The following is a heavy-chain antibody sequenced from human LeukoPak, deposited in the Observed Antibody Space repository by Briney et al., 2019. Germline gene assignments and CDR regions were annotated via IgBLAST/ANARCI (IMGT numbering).Heavy chain of an antibody. Sequence: GGSLRLSCAASGFTFSSFAMHWVRQAPGKGLEWVAIISYGGSKKYYADSVKGRFTISRDNSKNTLYLQMDSLRGEDTAVYYCAREQYNSLYFDYWGQGTLVTVSS. D-gene: IGHD1-14*01. CDR3: AREQYNSLYFDY. V-gene: IGHV3-30*04. CDR2: ISYGGSKK. J-gene: IGHJ4*02. CDR1: GFTFSSFA.